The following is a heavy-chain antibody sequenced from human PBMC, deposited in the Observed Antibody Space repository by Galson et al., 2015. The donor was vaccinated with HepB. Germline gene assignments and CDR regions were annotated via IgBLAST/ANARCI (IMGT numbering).Heavy chain of an antibody. CDR2: ISYDGRIK. Sequence: LRLSCAASGITFSAFALHWVRQAPGKGLEWVAVISYDGRIKYYADSVKGRFTISRDNFKNTLYLQMSSLRTEDTAVYYCARAKRWVQQSPEYWGQGTLVTVSS. J-gene: IGHJ4*02. D-gene: IGHD5-24*01. CDR1: GITFSAFA. CDR3: ARAKRWVQQSPEY. V-gene: IGHV3-30*04.